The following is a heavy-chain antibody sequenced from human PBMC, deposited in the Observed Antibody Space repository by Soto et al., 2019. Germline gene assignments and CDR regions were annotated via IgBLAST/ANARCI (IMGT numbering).Heavy chain of an antibody. CDR3: AKDLYMGTGYSSGWLDY. CDR2: ISYDGSNK. V-gene: IGHV3-30*18. CDR1: GFTFSSYG. D-gene: IGHD6-19*01. J-gene: IGHJ4*02. Sequence: GGSLRLSCAASGFTFSSYGMHWVRQAPGKGLEWVAVISYDGSNKYYADSVKGRFTISRDNSKNTLYLQMNSLRAEDTAVYYCAKDLYMGTGYSSGWLDYWGQGTLVTVSS.